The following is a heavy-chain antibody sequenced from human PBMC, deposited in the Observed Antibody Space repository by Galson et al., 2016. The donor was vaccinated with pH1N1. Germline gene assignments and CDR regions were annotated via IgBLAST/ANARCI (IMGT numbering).Heavy chain of an antibody. CDR3: ARARGASGAF. CDR1: RFSFSDYW. J-gene: IGHJ4*02. V-gene: IGHV3-7*01. Sequence: SLRLSCAGSRFSFSDYWMHWVRQAPGKGLEWVANINQDGSQKYYVDSVGGRFTISRDNAKNSLYLQMNSLRAEDTAVYYCARARGASGAFWGQGTLVTVSS. D-gene: IGHD6-13*01. CDR2: INQDGSQK.